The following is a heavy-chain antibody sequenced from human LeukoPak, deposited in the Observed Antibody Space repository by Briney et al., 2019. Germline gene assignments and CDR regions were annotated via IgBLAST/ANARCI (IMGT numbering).Heavy chain of an antibody. CDR3: ASPTTVTLAR. D-gene: IGHD4-17*01. CDR2: ISSSGSTI. Sequence: GGSLRLSCAASGFTFSSYSMNWVRQAPGKGLEWVSYISSSGSTIYYADSVKGRFTISRDNAKNSLYLQMNSLRAEDTAVYYCASPTTVTLARWGQGTLVTVSS. CDR1: GFTFSSYS. V-gene: IGHV3-48*04. J-gene: IGHJ4*02.